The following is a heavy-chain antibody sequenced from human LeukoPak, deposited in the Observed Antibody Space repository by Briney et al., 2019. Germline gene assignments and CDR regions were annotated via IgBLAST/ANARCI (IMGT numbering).Heavy chain of an antibody. Sequence: GGSLRLSCAASGFTFSSYEMNWVRQAPGKGLEWVSYISSSGSTIYYADSVKGRFTISRDNAKNSLYLQMNSLRAEDTAVYYCARFTFRVGATDAFDIWGQGTMVTVSA. D-gene: IGHD1-26*01. CDR2: ISSSGSTI. CDR3: ARFTFRVGATDAFDI. J-gene: IGHJ3*02. CDR1: GFTFSSYE. V-gene: IGHV3-48*03.